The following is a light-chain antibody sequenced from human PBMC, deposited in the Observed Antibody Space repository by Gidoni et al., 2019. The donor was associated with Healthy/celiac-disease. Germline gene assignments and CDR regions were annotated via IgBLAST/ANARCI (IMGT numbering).Light chain of an antibody. V-gene: IGLV1-47*01. CDR1: SSNIGSNY. Sequence: VTISCSGSSSNIGSNYVYWYQQLPGTAPKLRIYRNNQRPSGVPDRFSGSKSGTSASLAISGLRSEDEADYYCAAWDDSLSGPNWVFGGGTKLTVL. CDR3: AAWDDSLSGPNWV. CDR2: RNN. J-gene: IGLJ3*02.